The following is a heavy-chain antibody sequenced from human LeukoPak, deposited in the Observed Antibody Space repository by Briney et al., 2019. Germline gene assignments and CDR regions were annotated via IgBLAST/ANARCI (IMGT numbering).Heavy chain of an antibody. CDR3: ARDLGTIFGVAPFDY. Sequence: ASVKVSCKASGGTFSSYAISWVRQAPGQGLEWMGRIIPIFGTANYAQKFQGRVTITTDESTSTAYMELSSLRSEDTAVYYCARDLGTIFGVAPFDYWGQGTLVTVSS. CDR1: GGTFSSYA. CDR2: IIPIFGTA. J-gene: IGHJ4*02. V-gene: IGHV1-69*05. D-gene: IGHD3-3*01.